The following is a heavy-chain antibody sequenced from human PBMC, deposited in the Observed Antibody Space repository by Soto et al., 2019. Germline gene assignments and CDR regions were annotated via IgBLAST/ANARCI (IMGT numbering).Heavy chain of an antibody. J-gene: IGHJ5*02. CDR1: GDIFTNFD. CDR2: MRANSGET. D-gene: IGHD3-3*02. CDR3: ARYIYGQGFQA. Sequence: QVQLVQPGAEVRKPGASVKVSCKASGDIFTNFDFNWVRQATGQGLEWIGWMRANSGETGHDQKFQGRVRMTRDTSMRTAYIELSSLRAENTAVYYCARYIYGQGFQAWGQGTLVFVSS. V-gene: IGHV1-8*01.